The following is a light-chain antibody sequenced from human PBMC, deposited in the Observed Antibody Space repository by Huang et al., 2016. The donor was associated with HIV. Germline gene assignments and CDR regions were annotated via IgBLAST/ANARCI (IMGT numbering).Light chain of an antibody. CDR3: QQYYTTPRDT. V-gene: IGKV1-NL1*01. J-gene: IGKJ5*01. Sequence: DIQMTQSPSSLSASVGDRVTITCRASQDIRSSLAWYQQKPGKAPKLLLFAASRLESGVPSRFIGSGSGTDYTLTISSLQPEDFATYYCQQYYTTPRDTFGQGTRLAIK. CDR2: AAS. CDR1: QDIRSS.